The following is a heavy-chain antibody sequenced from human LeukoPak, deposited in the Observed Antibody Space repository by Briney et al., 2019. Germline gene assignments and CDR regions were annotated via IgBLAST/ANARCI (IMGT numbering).Heavy chain of an antibody. J-gene: IGHJ5*02. D-gene: IGHD6-19*01. CDR1: GFTFINYW. V-gene: IGHV3-74*01. Sequence: GGSLRLSCTASGFTFINYWMHWVRQAPGKGPVWVSRINTDGSSTSYADSVKGRFTTSRDNAKNTLYLQMNSLRAEDTAVYYCARALAVTGTGGFDPWGQGTLVTVSS. CDR2: INTDGSST. CDR3: ARALAVTGTGGFDP.